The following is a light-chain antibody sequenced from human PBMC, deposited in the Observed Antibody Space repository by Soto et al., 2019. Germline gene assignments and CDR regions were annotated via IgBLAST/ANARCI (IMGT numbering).Light chain of an antibody. CDR3: QQYNSYRT. J-gene: IGKJ1*01. Sequence: DIQMTQSPSTLSASVGDRVTITCRASQSISIWLAWYQQKPGKAPNLLIYKASSLKTGVPSRFSGSGSGTEFTLTISSLQPDDFATYYCQQYNSYRTFGQGTKVEIK. V-gene: IGKV1-5*03. CDR2: KAS. CDR1: QSISIW.